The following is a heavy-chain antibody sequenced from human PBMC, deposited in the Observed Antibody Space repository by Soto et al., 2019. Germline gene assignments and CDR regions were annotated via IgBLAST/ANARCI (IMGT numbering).Heavy chain of an antibody. V-gene: IGHV1-58*01. CDR3: ARERHDAFDI. CDR2: IVVGSGNT. J-gene: IGHJ3*02. Sequence: ASVKVSCKASGFTFTNSAVQWVRQARGQRLEWIGWIVVGSGNTAYAQKFQGRVTMTRNTSISTAYMELSSLRSEDTAVYYCARERHDAFDIWGQGTMVTVSS. CDR1: GFTFTNSA.